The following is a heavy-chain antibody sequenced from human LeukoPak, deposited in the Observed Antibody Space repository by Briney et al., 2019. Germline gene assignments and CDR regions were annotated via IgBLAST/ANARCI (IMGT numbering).Heavy chain of an antibody. CDR3: AKDRLGAAAGFFDY. CDR2: ISDTGDST. D-gene: IGHD6-13*01. V-gene: IGHV3-23*01. CDR1: GFTFSSYG. J-gene: IGHJ4*02. Sequence: QSGGSLRLSCAASGFTFSSYGMHWVRQAPGKGLEWVSGISDTGDSTYYADSVKGRFTISRDNSKNTLYLQMNSLRADDTAVYYCAKDRLGAAAGFFDYWGQGSLVTVSS.